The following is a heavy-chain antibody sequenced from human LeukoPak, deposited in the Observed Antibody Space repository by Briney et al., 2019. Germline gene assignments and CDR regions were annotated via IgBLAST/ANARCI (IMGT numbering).Heavy chain of an antibody. CDR2: MNPKSGNT. D-gene: IGHD3-10*01. J-gene: IGHJ4*02. CDR1: GYTFSSYD. Sequence: ASVKVSCKASGYTFSSYDINWVRQATGQGLEWIGWMNPKSGNTGYAQSFRGRVTMTRDTSTSTVYMELSSLRSEDTAVYYCARESGVARGFDFVGYWGQGTLVTVSS. CDR3: ARESGVARGFDFVGY. V-gene: IGHV1-8*01.